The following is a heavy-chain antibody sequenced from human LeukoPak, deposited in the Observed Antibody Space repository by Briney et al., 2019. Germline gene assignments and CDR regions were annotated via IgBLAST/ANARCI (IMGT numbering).Heavy chain of an antibody. CDR2: ISAYNGNT. D-gene: IGHD2-15*01. V-gene: IGHV1-18*04. CDR3: AWSAIYCSGGSCHLQH. Sequence: ASVKVSCKASGYTFTSYGISWVRQAPGQGLEWMGWISAYNGNTNYAQKLQGRVTMTTDTSTSTAYMELRSLRSDDTAVYYCAWSAIYCSGGSCHLQHWGQGTLVTVSS. J-gene: IGHJ1*01. CDR1: GYTFTSYG.